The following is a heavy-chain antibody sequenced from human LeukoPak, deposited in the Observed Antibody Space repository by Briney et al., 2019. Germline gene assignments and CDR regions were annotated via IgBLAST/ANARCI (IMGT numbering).Heavy chain of an antibody. CDR1: GFTFSDYY. Sequence: GGSLRLSCAASGFTFSDYYMSWIRQAPGKGLEWVSYISHRVSDVQYADSVKGRFTISRDNSKNTLYLQMNSLRAEDTAVYYCAKGERGSGYGHFFDYWGQGTLVTVSS. CDR3: AKGERGSGYGHFFDY. V-gene: IGHV3-11*01. CDR2: ISHRVSDV. D-gene: IGHD5-18*01. J-gene: IGHJ4*02.